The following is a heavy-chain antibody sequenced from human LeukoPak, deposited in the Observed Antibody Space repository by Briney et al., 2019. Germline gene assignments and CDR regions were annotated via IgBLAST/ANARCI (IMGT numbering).Heavy chain of an antibody. CDR2: ISSSSSYI. V-gene: IGHV3-21*04. D-gene: IGHD2-2*01. CDR1: GFTFSSYS. CDR3: AKGVRNYSAI. Sequence: GGSLRLSCAASGFTFSSYSMNWVRQAPGKGLEWVSSISSSSSYIYYADSVKGRFTISRDNAKSSLYLQMNSLRAEDTAVYYCAKGVRNYSAIWGQGTLVTVSS. J-gene: IGHJ4*02.